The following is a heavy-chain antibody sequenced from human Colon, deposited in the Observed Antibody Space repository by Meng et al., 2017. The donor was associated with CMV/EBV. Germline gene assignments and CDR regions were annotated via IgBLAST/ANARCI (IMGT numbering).Heavy chain of an antibody. J-gene: IGHJ5*02. CDR1: GASITSYW. D-gene: IGHD3-10*01. Sequence: GSLRLSCTVSGASITSYWWSWIRQSPGKGLEWIGYIHYSGTTKHNLSLRSRVAMSVDTPRNQFSLKLTSVTAADTAVYYCVRDSYEYGSDTYTWFDPWGQGILVTVSS. V-gene: IGHV4-59*01. CDR3: VRDSYEYGSDTYTWFDP. CDR2: IHYSGTT.